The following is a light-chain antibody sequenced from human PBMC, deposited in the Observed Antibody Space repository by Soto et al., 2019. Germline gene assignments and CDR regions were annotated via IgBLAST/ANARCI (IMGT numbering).Light chain of an antibody. CDR3: QVWDSSTGVV. J-gene: IGLJ2*01. Sequence: SCELTQPLSVSVALGQTARITCGGNNIGSKNVHWYQQKPGQAPVLVIYRDSNRPSGIPERFSGSNSGNTATLTISRAQAGDEADYYCQVWDSSTGVVFGGGTKLTVL. V-gene: IGLV3-9*01. CDR1: NIGSKN. CDR2: RDS.